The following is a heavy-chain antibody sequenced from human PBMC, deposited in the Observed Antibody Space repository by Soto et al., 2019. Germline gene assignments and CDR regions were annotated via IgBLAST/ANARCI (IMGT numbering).Heavy chain of an antibody. V-gene: IGHV1-69*06. CDR3: AGETYYDFWSGYWDRMDV. CDR1: GGTFSSYA. D-gene: IGHD3-3*01. J-gene: IGHJ6*02. CDR2: IIPIFGTA. Sequence: QVRLVQSGAEVKKPGSSVKVSCKASGGTFSSYAISWVRQAPGQGLEWMGGIIPIFGTANYAQKFQGRVTITADKSTSTAYMELSSLRSEDTAVYYCAGETYYDFWSGYWDRMDVWGQGTTVTVSS.